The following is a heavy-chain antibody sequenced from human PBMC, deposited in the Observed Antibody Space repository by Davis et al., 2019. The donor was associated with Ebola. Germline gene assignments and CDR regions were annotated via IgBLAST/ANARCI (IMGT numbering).Heavy chain of an antibody. J-gene: IGHJ6*02. Sequence: PSETLSLTCTVSGGSISSYYWSWIRQPPGKGLEWIGYIYYSGSTNYNPSLKSRVTISVDTSKNQFSLKLSSVTAADTAVYYCARDKGPNYPPYYYYGMDVSGQGTTVTVSS. CDR2: IYYSGST. D-gene: IGHD4/OR15-4a*01. V-gene: IGHV4-59*01. CDR1: GGSISSYY. CDR3: ARDKGPNYPPYYYYGMDV.